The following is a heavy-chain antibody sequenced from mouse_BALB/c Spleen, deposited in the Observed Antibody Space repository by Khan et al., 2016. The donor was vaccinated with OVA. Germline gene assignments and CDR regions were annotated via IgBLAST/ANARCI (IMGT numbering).Heavy chain of an antibody. CDR2: INPNTDYT. Sequence: VQLQQSGAELAKPGASVKMSCKASGFTFTSYWMHWLKQRPGQGLEWIGYINPNTDYTEYNQKFKDKATLTADKSSRTAYMQLTSLTSEDSAVYYCVNHGSSSAWFTYWGRGTLVTVSA. J-gene: IGHJ3*01. CDR3: VNHGSSSAWFTY. V-gene: IGHV1-7*01. CDR1: GFTFTSYW. D-gene: IGHD1-1*01.